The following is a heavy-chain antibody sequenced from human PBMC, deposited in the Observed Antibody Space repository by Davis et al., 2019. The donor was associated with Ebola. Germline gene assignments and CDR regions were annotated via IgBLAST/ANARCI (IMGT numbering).Heavy chain of an antibody. CDR1: GFTFSNAW. D-gene: IGHD4-17*01. Sequence: GESLKISCAVSGFTFSNAWMSWVRQAPGKGLEWVGRIKSKTDGGTTDYAAPVKGRFTISRDDSKNTLYLQMNSLKTEDTAVYYCTTVYATVTEGNYYYYYGMDVWGQGTTVTVSS. CDR3: TTVYATVTEGNYYYYYGMDV. V-gene: IGHV3-15*01. CDR2: IKSKTDGGTT. J-gene: IGHJ6*02.